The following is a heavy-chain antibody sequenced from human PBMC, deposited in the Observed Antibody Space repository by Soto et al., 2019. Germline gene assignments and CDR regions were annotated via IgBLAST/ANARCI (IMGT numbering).Heavy chain of an antibody. Sequence: QVQLVQSGAEEKKPGASVKVSCKASGYTFTSYAMHWVRQAPGQRLEWMGWINAGNGNTKYSQKFQGRVTITRDTSANTADMELSRLRSEDPAVYYCARSSGVYDLWAWGQGTLVTVSS. V-gene: IGHV1-3*05. CDR2: INAGNGNT. D-gene: IGHD3-3*01. CDR1: GYTFTSYA. J-gene: IGHJ5*02. CDR3: ARSSGVYDLWA.